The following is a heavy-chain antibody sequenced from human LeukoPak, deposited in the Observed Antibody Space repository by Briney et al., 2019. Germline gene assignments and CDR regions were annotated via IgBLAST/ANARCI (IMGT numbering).Heavy chain of an antibody. CDR2: ISSSSSYI. CDR1: GFTFSSYS. V-gene: IGHV3-21*01. Sequence: GGALRLSCAASGFTFSSYSMNWVRQAPGKGREWVSSISSSSSYIYYAESVKGRFTISRDNDKNSLYLQMHSLRAEDTAVYYCERDEGYCSSTSCYFVDYWGQGTLVTVSS. CDR3: ERDEGYCSSTSCYFVDY. J-gene: IGHJ4*02. D-gene: IGHD2-2*01.